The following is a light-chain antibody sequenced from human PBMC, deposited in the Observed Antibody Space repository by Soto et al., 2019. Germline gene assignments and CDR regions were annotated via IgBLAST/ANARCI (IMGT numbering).Light chain of an antibody. CDR3: QQYDSSPT. CDR2: GAS. J-gene: IGKJ4*01. CDR1: QSISSNY. Sequence: EIVLTQSPGTLSLSPGERATLSCRASQSISSNYLAWYQQKPGQAPRLLIYGASSRATGIPDRFSGSGSGTDLTLTISGLEPEDFAVYYCQQYDSSPTFGGGTKV. V-gene: IGKV3-20*01.